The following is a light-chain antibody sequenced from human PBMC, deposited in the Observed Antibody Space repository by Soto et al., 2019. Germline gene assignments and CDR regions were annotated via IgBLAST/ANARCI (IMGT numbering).Light chain of an antibody. J-gene: IGLJ2*01. V-gene: IGLV1-47*01. CDR2: RNS. CDR1: SSNIGSNY. CDR3: ASWDDSLSGFVV. Sequence: QTVVTQPPSASGTPGQRVTISCSGSSSNIGSNYVFWYQQLPGTAPKVLMYRNSQRPSGVPDRFSGSKSGTSASLAISGLRSEDEADYYCASWDDSLSGFVVFGGGTKVTV.